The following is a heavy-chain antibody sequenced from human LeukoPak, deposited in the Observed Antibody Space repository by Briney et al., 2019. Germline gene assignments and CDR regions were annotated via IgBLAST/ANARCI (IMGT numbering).Heavy chain of an antibody. J-gene: IGHJ3*02. CDR3: ASAYCGGDCYLNDAFDI. Sequence: GESLKISCKGSGYSFTSYWISWVRQMPGKGLEWMGIIYPGDSDTRYSPSFQGQVTISADKSISTAYLQWSSLKASDTAMYYCASAYCGGDCYLNDAFDIWGQGTMVTVSS. CDR1: GYSFTSYW. V-gene: IGHV5-51*01. CDR2: IYPGDSDT. D-gene: IGHD2-21*02.